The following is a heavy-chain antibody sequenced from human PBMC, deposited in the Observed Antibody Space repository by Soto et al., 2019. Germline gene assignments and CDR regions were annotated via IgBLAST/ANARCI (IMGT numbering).Heavy chain of an antibody. CDR1: GGTFSSYA. D-gene: IGHD6-13*01. CDR3: VSAAGSLYTNGFDP. V-gene: IGHV1-69*06. J-gene: IGHJ5*02. Sequence: QVQLVQSGAEVKKPGSSVKVSCKASGGTFSSYAISWVRQAPGQGLEWMGGIIPIFGTANYAQKFQGRVTITADKSTSTAYMELSSLRSEDTAVYCCVSAAGSLYTNGFDPWGQGTLVTVSS. CDR2: IIPIFGTA.